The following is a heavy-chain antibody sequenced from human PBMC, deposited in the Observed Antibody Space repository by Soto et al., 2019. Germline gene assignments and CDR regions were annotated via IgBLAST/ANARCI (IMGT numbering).Heavy chain of an antibody. D-gene: IGHD3-10*01. CDR1: GFTFSRFW. V-gene: IGHV3-7*01. Sequence: EVQLVESGGGLVQPGGSLRLSCAASGFTFSRFWMSWVRQAPGKGLEWVANIKQDGSEKNYVDSVKGRITISRDNADNSLSRQMDSLRVEDTAVYYCARVGGSGSSYYYYYMDVWGKGTTVTVSS. J-gene: IGHJ6*03. CDR3: ARVGGSGSSYYYYYMDV. CDR2: IKQDGSEK.